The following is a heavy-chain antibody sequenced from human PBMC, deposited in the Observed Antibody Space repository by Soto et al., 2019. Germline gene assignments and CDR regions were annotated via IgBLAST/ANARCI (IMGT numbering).Heavy chain of an antibody. CDR1: GGSISSSSYY. CDR3: ARHQGQQLPSWFDP. Sequence: PSETLSLTCTVSGGSISSSSYYWGWIRQPPGKGLEWMGSIYYSGSTYYNPSLKSRVTISVDTSKNQFSLKLSSVTAADTAVYYCARHQGQQLPSWFDPWGQGTLVTVSS. CDR2: IYYSGST. J-gene: IGHJ5*02. D-gene: IGHD6-13*01. V-gene: IGHV4-39*01.